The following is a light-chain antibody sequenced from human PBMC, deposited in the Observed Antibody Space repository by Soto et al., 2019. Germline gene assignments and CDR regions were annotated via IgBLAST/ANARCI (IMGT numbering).Light chain of an antibody. CDR2: EGS. CDR1: SSDVGSYNL. CDR3: CSYTSSSPYV. V-gene: IGLV2-14*02. Sequence: QSALTQPASVSGSPGQSITISCTGTSSDVGSYNLVSWYQQHPGKAPKLMIYEGSKRPSGVSNRFSGSKSGNTASLTISGLQAEYEAVYYCCSYTSSSPYVFGTGTKVTVL. J-gene: IGLJ1*01.